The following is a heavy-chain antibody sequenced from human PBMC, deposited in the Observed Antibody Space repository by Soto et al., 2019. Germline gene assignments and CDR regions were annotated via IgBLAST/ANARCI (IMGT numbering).Heavy chain of an antibody. CDR2: VSNSGSNT. CDR3: ARRGRTLPHYSYYMDV. Sequence: EVQLLEYGGGLVQPGGSLRLSCAASGFTFSNYVMSWVRQAPGKGLEWVSSVSNSGSNTYYAESVKGRVTISRDNSNNTLYLQMNSLRAEDTALYYCARRGRTLPHYSYYMDVWDKGTTVTVSS. CDR1: GFTFSNYV. J-gene: IGHJ6*03. V-gene: IGHV3-23*01.